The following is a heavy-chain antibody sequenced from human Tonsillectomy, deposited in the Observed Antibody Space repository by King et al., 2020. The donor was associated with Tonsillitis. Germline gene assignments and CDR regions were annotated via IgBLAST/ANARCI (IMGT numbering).Heavy chain of an antibody. V-gene: IGHV4-30-4*07. CDR3: ATSRLRYFDWLPQGWFDP. Sequence: QLQESGAGLVKPSQTLSLTCAVSGGSISSGGYSWSWIRQPPGKGLEWIGYIYYSGSTYYNPSLKSRVTISIDTSKNQFSLKLSSVTAADTALYYCATSRLRYFDWLPQGWFDPWGQGTLVTVSS. CDR2: IYYSGST. D-gene: IGHD3-9*01. J-gene: IGHJ5*02. CDR1: GGSISSGGYS.